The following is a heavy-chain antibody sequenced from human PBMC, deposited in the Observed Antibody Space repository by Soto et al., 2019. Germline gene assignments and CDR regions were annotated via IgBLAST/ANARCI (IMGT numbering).Heavy chain of an antibody. CDR1: GVTFSSYA. CDR2: ISYDGSNK. J-gene: IGHJ4*02. Sequence: QVQLVESGGGVVQPGRSLRLSCAASGVTFSSYAMHWVRQAPGKGLEWVAVISYDGSNKYYADSVKGRFTISRDNSKNTLYLQMNCLRAEDTSLYYCLSFESSYYYDSSGYPGWGQGTLVTVSS. CDR3: LSFESSYYYDSSGYPG. V-gene: IGHV3-30-3*01. D-gene: IGHD3-22*01.